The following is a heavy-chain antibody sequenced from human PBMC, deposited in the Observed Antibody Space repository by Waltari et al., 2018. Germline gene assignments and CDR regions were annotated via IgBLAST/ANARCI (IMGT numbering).Heavy chain of an antibody. CDR3: ATYIGASIGTAAFDV. V-gene: IGHV4-39*02. CDR2: MSYNGAT. Sequence: QLQLQESGPGLGKPSETLSLTCLVSGGSITSNRHYWAWIRQPPGQGLEWIVTMSYNGATYSSPSLKSRVTLSRDTSKNHLSLKLGSVTAADTAVYYCATYIGASIGTAAFDVWGQGTMVTVSS. J-gene: IGHJ3*01. D-gene: IGHD5-12*01. CDR1: GGSITSNRHY.